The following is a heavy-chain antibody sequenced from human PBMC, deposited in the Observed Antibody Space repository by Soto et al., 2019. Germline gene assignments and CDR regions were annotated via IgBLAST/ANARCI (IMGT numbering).Heavy chain of an antibody. Sequence: HEHLVQSGAEVKRPGASLKVSCKASGYSFTGYYIHWVRQAPGQGLEWMGWINPDSGATNYAQNFQGRVTLTSDTSNRTASMDLTSLTSDDTAVYYCARGDYGTGGYPFPYFDYWGQGTLVIVSS. CDR3: ARGDYGTGGYPFPYFDY. V-gene: IGHV1-2*02. CDR2: INPDSGAT. J-gene: IGHJ4*02. CDR1: GYSFTGYY. D-gene: IGHD2-8*02.